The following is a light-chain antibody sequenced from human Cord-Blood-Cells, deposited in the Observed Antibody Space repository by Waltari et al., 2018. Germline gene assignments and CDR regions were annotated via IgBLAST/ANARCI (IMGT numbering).Light chain of an antibody. J-gene: IGLJ1*01. Sequence: QSVLTQPPSASGTPGQRVTISCSGSSSNIGSNYVYWYQQLPGTAPKLLIYRNNQRPSGVPARCSGSKSGTSASLAISGLRSEDEADYYCAAWDDSLSGNYVFGTGTKVTVL. CDR3: AAWDDSLSGNYV. CDR1: SSNIGSNY. V-gene: IGLV1-47*01. CDR2: RNN.